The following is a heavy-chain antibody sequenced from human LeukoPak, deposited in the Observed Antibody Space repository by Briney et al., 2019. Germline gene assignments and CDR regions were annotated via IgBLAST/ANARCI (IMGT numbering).Heavy chain of an antibody. CDR2: IDPSDSDA. CDR3: ARGQGYCSCGSCFLYYFDY. Sequence: GESLKISCKGSGYRFNSYWLSWVRQMPGKGLEWMGGIDPSDSDANYSPSFQGHVTFSVDKSITTAFLQWSSLKASDTAKYYCARGQGYCSCGSCFLYYFDYWGQGTLVTVSS. J-gene: IGHJ4*02. V-gene: IGHV5-10-1*01. D-gene: IGHD2-15*01. CDR1: GYRFNSYW.